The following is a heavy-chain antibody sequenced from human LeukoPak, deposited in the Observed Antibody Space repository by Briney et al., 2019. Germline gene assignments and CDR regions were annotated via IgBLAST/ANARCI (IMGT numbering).Heavy chain of an antibody. J-gene: IGHJ4*02. V-gene: IGHV3-30*03. CDR1: GFTVSSNY. Sequence: GGSLRLSCAASGFTVSSNYMSWVRQAPGKGLEWVAVISYDGSNKYYADSVKGRFTISRDNSKNTLYLQMNSLRAEDTAVYYCARGTTYFDYWGQGTLVTVSS. CDR2: ISYDGSNK. D-gene: IGHD1-1*01. CDR3: ARGTTYFDY.